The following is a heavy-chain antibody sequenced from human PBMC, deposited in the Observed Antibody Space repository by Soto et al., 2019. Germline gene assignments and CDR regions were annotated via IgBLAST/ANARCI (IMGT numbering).Heavy chain of an antibody. CDR3: ARAFPYRNGWYDY. Sequence: SVKVSCKASGGTFSSYAISWVRQAPGQGLEWMGGIIPIFGTANYAQKFQGRVTITADESTSTAYMELSSLRSEDTAVYYCARAFPYRNGWYDYWGQGTLVTVSS. V-gene: IGHV1-69*13. D-gene: IGHD6-19*01. J-gene: IGHJ4*02. CDR1: GGTFSSYA. CDR2: IIPIFGTA.